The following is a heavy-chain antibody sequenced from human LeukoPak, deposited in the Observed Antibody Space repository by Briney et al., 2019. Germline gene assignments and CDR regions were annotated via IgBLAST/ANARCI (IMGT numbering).Heavy chain of an antibody. CDR1: GGSITIYY. CDR3: ARTGSTVTMLYAFDH. D-gene: IGHD4-17*01. J-gene: IGHJ4*02. V-gene: IGHV4-59*01. CDR2: IYYSGST. Sequence: PESLCLTSAVSGGSITIYYWSWIRQPPGQGLGWIWVIYYSGSTNYNPSLKSRVNISVDTSKNQFSLKLSSVTAADTAVYYCARTGSTVTMLYAFDHWGQGTLVTVSS.